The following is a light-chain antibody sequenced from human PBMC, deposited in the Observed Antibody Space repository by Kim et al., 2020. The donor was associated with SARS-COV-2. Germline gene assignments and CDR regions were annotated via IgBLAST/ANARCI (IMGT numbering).Light chain of an antibody. Sequence: GDRVTITCRASQSISSYLNWYQQKPGKAPKLLIYAASSLQSGVPSRFSGSGSGTDITLTISSLQPEDFATYYCQQSYSTPYTFGQGTKLEI. V-gene: IGKV1-39*01. J-gene: IGKJ2*01. CDR3: QQSYSTPYT. CDR2: AAS. CDR1: QSISSY.